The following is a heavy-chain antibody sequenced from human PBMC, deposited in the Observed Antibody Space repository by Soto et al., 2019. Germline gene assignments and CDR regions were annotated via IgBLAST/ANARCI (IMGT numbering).Heavy chain of an antibody. V-gene: IGHV6-1*01. CDR1: GDSVSSDRAA. CDR2: TYYRSKWYD. Sequence: QTLSLTCAISGDSVSSDRAAWNWIRQSPSRGLEWLGRTYYRSKWYDHYAISVKSRITINPDTSKNQFSLKLSSVTAADTAVYYCARAHYYYDSSGYFHYWGQGSLVTVSS. J-gene: IGHJ4*02. CDR3: ARAHYYYDSSGYFHY. D-gene: IGHD3-22*01.